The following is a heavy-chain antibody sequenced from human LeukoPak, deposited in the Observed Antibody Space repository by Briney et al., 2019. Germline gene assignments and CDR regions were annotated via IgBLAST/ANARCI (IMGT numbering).Heavy chain of an antibody. CDR1: GFTFSDYY. Sequence: GGSLRHSCAASGFTFSDYYMSWIRQAPGKGLEWVSYISSSGSTIYYADSVKGRFTISRDNAKNSLYLQMNSLRAEDTAVYYCARGFAPEYSSSAYYMDVWGKGTTVTVSS. CDR3: ARGFAPEYSSSAYYMDV. D-gene: IGHD6-6*01. J-gene: IGHJ6*03. CDR2: ISSSGSTI. V-gene: IGHV3-11*01.